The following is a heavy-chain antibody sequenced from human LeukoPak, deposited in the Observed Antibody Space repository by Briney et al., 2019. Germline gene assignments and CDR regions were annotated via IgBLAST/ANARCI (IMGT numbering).Heavy chain of an antibody. CDR1: GFTFSSYW. J-gene: IGHJ6*03. CDR2: IKQDGSEK. Sequence: PGGSLRLSCAASGFTFSSYWMSWVRQAPGKGLEWVANIKQDGSEKYYVDSVKGRFTISRDNAKNSLYLQMNSLRAEDTAVYYCARVPVVTAPEVYMDVWGKGTTVTVS. V-gene: IGHV3-7*01. CDR3: ARVPVVTAPEVYMDV. D-gene: IGHD2-21*02.